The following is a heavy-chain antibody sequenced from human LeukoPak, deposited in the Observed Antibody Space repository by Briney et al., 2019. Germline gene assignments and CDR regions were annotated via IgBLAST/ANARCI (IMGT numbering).Heavy chain of an antibody. Sequence: ASVKVSCKASGYTFTSYGISWVRQAPGQGLEWMGWIIAYNGNANYAQKLQGRVTMTTDTSTSTAYMELRSLRSDDTAVYYCAGYTYGYYFDYWGQGTLVTVSS. V-gene: IGHV1-18*01. J-gene: IGHJ4*02. CDR3: AGYTYGYYFDY. D-gene: IGHD5-18*01. CDR1: GYTFTSYG. CDR2: IIAYNGNA.